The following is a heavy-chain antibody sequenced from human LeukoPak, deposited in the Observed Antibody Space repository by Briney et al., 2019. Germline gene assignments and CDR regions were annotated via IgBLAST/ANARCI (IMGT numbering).Heavy chain of an antibody. CDR2: IYTSGST. CDR1: GGSISSYY. J-gene: IGHJ4*02. CDR3: ARGFTGYSSSWYDSGFDY. V-gene: IGHV4-4*07. D-gene: IGHD6-13*01. Sequence: SETLSLTCTVSGGSISSYYWSWIRQPAGKGLEGIGRIYTSGSTNYNPSLKSRVTMSVDTSKNQFSLKLSSVTAADTAVYYCARGFTGYSSSWYDSGFDYWGQGTLVTVSS.